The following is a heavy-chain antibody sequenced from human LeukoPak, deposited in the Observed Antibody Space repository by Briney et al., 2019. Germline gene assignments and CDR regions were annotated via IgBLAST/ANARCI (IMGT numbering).Heavy chain of an antibody. V-gene: IGHV3-23*01. CDR2: ISGSGGST. J-gene: IGHJ5*02. D-gene: IGHD3-9*01. CDR1: GFTFSSYA. CDR3: ARDGAPGFRYFDWLPGNWFDP. Sequence: GGSLRLSCAASGFTFSSYAMSWVRQAPGKGLEWVSAISGSGGSTYYADSVKGRFTISRDNSKNTLYLQMNSLRAEDTAVYYCARDGAPGFRYFDWLPGNWFDPWGQGTLVTVSS.